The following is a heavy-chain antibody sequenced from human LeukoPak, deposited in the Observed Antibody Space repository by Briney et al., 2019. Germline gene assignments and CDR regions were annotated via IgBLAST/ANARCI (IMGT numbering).Heavy chain of an antibody. V-gene: IGHV1-69*05. CDR1: GGTFSSYA. J-gene: IGHJ4*02. CDR3: ASVHPQYCTNGVCYPLDY. Sequence: ASVKVSCKASGGTFSSYAMSWVRQAPGQGLEWMGGIIPIFGTANYAQKFQGRVTITTDESTSTAYMELSSLRSEDTAVYYCASVHPQYCTNGVCYPLDYWGQGTLVTVSS. D-gene: IGHD2-8*01. CDR2: IIPIFGTA.